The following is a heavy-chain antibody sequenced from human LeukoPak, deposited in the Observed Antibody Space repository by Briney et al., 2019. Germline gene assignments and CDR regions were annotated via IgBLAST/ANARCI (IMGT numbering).Heavy chain of an antibody. CDR3: AKDRHWAFDY. J-gene: IGHJ4*02. D-gene: IGHD3-16*01. CDR1: GFTISSYS. V-gene: IGHV3-48*01. Sequence: GGSLRLSCAASGFTISSYSMNWVRQAPGKGLEWVSYITGSSSTISYADSVKGRFTISRDNARNSLYLQMNSLRAEDTAVYYCAKDRHWAFDYWGQGTLVTVSS. CDR2: ITGSSSTI.